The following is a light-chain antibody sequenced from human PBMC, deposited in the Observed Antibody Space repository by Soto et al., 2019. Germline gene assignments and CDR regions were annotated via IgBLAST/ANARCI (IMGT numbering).Light chain of an antibody. J-gene: IGLJ1*01. CDR2: QDT. CDR1: KLGHKY. CDR3: QAWDSSTGV. Sequence: SYELTQPPSVSVSPGQTASITCSGDKLGHKYACWYQQNPGQSPVLVIYQDTKRPSGIPERFSGSNSGNTATLTISGTQAMDEADYYCQAWDSSTGVFGTGTKLTVL. V-gene: IGLV3-1*01.